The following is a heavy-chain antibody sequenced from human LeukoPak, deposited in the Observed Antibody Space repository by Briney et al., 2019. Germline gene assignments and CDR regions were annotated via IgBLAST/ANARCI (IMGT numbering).Heavy chain of an antibody. D-gene: IGHD1-26*01. CDR3: ARGFHGRYYFDY. Sequence: SETLSLTCAVYGGSFSGYYWSWIRQPPGKGLEWIGEINHSGSTNYNPSLKSRVTISVDTSKNQFSLKLSSVTAADTAVYYCARGFHGRYYFDYWGQGTLVTVSS. V-gene: IGHV4-34*01. CDR2: INHSGST. J-gene: IGHJ4*02. CDR1: GGSFSGYY.